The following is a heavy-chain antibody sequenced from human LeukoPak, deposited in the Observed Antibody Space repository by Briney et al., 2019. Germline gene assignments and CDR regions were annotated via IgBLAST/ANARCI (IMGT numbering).Heavy chain of an antibody. J-gene: IGHJ3*02. D-gene: IGHD5-18*01. V-gene: IGHV3-30*04. CDR1: GFTFSSYA. Sequence: GRSLRLSCAASGFTFSSYAMHWVRQAPGKGLEWVAVISYDGSNKYYADSVKGRFTISRDNSKNTLYLQMNSLRAEDTAVYYCARDKDLHTAMDDAFDIWGQGTMVTVSS. CDR3: ARDKDLHTAMDDAFDI. CDR2: ISYDGSNK.